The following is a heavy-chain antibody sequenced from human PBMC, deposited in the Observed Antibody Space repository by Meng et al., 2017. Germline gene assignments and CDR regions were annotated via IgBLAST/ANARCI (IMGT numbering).Heavy chain of an antibody. CDR2: IYSGGST. V-gene: IGHV3-53*02. CDR1: GFTVSSNY. D-gene: IGHD1-26*01. Sequence: EGELGETGGGLIRPGGSLRLSCAASGFTVSSNYMCWVRQAPGKGLEWVSVIYSGGSTYYADSVKGRFTISRDNSKNTLYLQMNSLRAEDTAVYYCARGGSYYSYWGQGTLVTVSS. CDR3: ARGGSYYSY. J-gene: IGHJ4*02.